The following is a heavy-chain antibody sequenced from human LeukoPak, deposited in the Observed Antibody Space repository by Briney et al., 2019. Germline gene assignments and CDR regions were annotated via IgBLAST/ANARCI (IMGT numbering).Heavy chain of an antibody. CDR3: AKDGYGSAYHFDY. V-gene: IGHV3-30*04. CDR1: GFTFSSYA. D-gene: IGHD3-10*01. CDR2: ISYDGSNK. J-gene: IGHJ4*02. Sequence: GGSLRLSCAASGFTFSSYAMHWVRQAPGKGLEWVAVISYDGSNKYYADSVKGRFTISRDNSKNTLYLQMNSLRAEDTAVYYCAKDGYGSAYHFDYWGQGTLVTVSS.